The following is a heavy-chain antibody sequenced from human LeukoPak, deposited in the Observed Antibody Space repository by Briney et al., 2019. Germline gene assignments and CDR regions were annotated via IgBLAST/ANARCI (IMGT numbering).Heavy chain of an antibody. CDR2: ISSSGSTM. J-gene: IGHJ6*03. D-gene: IGHD2-2*01. Sequence: GGSLRLSCAASGFTFSDYYISWIRQAPGKGLEWVSYISSSGSTMYYVDSVKGRFTISRDNAKNSLYLQMNSLRAEDTAMYYCARIVPGAMYHMDVWGKGTTVTVSS. CDR3: ARIVPGAMYHMDV. V-gene: IGHV3-11*01. CDR1: GFTFSDYY.